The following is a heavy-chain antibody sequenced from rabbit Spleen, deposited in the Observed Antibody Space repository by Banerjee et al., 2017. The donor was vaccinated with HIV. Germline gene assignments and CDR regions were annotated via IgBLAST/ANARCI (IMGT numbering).Heavy chain of an antibody. CDR1: GVSLNDKDV. CDR3: ARDSAGSFSSYGMDL. Sequence: QSLEESGGGLVKPGASLTLTCKASGVSLNDKDVMCWVRQAPGKGLEWIACINIVTGKSVYASWAKGRFTISRDTNENTVSLKMTSLTAADTATYFCARDSAGSFSSYGMDLWGQGTLVTVS. V-gene: IGHV1S40*01. D-gene: IGHD4-2*01. J-gene: IGHJ6*01. CDR2: INIVTGKS.